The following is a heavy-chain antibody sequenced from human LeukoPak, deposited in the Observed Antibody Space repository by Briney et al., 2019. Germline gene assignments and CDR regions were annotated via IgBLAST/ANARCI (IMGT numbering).Heavy chain of an antibody. J-gene: IGHJ4*02. CDR2: IYPDDSDT. V-gene: IGHV5-51*01. CDR1: GYSFTSYW. CDR3: VRQRTGSGSQRDY. Sequence: GESLKISCKGSGYSFTSYWIGWVRQMPGKGLEWMGIIYPDDSDTRYSPSFEGQVTISADKSISTAYLQWSSLKASDTAMYYCVRQRTGSGSQRDYWGQGTLVTVSS. D-gene: IGHD3-10*01.